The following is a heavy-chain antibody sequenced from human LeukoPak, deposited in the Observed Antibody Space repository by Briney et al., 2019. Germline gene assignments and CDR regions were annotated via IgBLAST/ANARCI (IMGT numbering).Heavy chain of an antibody. J-gene: IGHJ6*03. CDR1: GFTFSSYW. CDR3: ARVIAAAGTSDYYYCMDI. Sequence: PGGSLRFSCAASGFTFSSYWMHWVRQAPGQGLVWVSRINSDGSSTSYADSVKGRFTISRDNAKNTLYLQMNSLRAEDTAVYYCARVIAAAGTSDYYYCMDIWGKGTTVTVSS. CDR2: INSDGSST. D-gene: IGHD6-13*01. V-gene: IGHV3-74*01.